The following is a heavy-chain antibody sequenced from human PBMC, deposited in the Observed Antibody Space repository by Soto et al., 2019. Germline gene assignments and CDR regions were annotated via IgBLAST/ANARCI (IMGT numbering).Heavy chain of an antibody. V-gene: IGHV1-69*02. CDR3: AGGGAVVVPGAVDRHNWFDP. Sequence: QVQLVQSGAEVKKPGSSVKVSCEASGGTFSSYSFSWVRQAPGQGLEWMGRVIPILGMANYAQKFQGRVTSPADRSTSTVYMELSSLMYEDTAVYYCAGGGAVVVPGAVDRHNWFDPWGQGTLVSVSS. J-gene: IGHJ5*02. CDR2: VIPILGMA. D-gene: IGHD2-2*01. CDR1: GGTFSSYS.